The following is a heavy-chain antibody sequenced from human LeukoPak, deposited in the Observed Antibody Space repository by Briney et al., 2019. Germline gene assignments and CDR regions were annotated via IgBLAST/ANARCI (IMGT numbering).Heavy chain of an antibody. CDR2: IYYSGST. D-gene: IGHD5-12*01. Sequence: SETLSLTCTVSGGSISNFYWSWIRQFPGKGLEWIGYIYYSGSTKYNPSLKSRVTISVDTSKKQFSLKLSSVTAADTAVYYCARASGYDETFDYWGQGTLVTVSS. V-gene: IGHV4-59*01. CDR3: ARASGYDETFDY. CDR1: GGSISNFY. J-gene: IGHJ4*02.